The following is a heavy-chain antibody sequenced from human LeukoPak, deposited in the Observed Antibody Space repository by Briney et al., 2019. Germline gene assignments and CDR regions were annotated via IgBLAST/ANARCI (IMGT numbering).Heavy chain of an antibody. J-gene: IGHJ4*02. V-gene: IGHV1-8*02. Sequence: ASVKVSCKASGYTFTSYYMHWVRQAPGQGLEWMGWMNPNSGNTGYAQKFQGRVTMTRNTSISTAYMELSSLRSEDTAVYYCAREMATRALDYWGQGTLVTVSS. CDR1: GYTFTSYY. CDR2: MNPNSGNT. CDR3: AREMATRALDY. D-gene: IGHD5-24*01.